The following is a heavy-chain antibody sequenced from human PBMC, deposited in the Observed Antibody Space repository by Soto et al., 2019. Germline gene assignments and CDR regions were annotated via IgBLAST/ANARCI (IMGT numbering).Heavy chain of an antibody. V-gene: IGHV3-13*04. CDR3: ARAIGPTLFDY. CDR2: IGTAGDT. J-gene: IGHJ4*02. CDR1: GFTFSSYG. D-gene: IGHD3-22*01. Sequence: GVSRRRSCSASGFTFSSYGMHWVRQGPGKGLEWVSAIGTAGDTNYAGSVKGRFTISRENAKNSLYIQMNSLRAGDTAIYFCARAIGPTLFDYWGQGTLVTVSS.